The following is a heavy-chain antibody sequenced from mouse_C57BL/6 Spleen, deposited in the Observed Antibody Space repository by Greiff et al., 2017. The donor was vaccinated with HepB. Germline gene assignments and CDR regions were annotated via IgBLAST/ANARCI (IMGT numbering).Heavy chain of an antibody. V-gene: IGHV5-4*01. CDR1: GFTFSSYA. D-gene: IGHD2-4*01. Sequence: EVQLVESGGGLVKPGGSLKLSCAASGFTFSSYAMYWVRQTPEKRLEWVATISDGGSYIYYPDNVKGRFTISRDNAKNNLYLQMSHLKSEDTAMDYCARATPIYYDYDGKFAYWGQGTLVTVSA. CDR3: ARATPIYYDYDGKFAY. CDR2: ISDGGSYI. J-gene: IGHJ3*01.